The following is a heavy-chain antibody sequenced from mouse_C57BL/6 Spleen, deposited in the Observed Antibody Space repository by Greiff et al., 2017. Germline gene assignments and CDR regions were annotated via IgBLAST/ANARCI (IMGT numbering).Heavy chain of an antibody. CDR3: ARRGYDYDEDYAMDY. CDR1: GYTFTSYW. D-gene: IGHD2-4*01. CDR2: IYPGSGST. Sequence: QVQLQQPGAELVKPGASVKMSCKASGYTFTSYWITWVKQRPGQGLEWIGDIYPGSGSTNYNEKFKSKATLTVDTSSSTAYMQLSSLTSEDSAVYYCARRGYDYDEDYAMDYWGQGTSVTVSS. V-gene: IGHV1-55*01. J-gene: IGHJ4*01.